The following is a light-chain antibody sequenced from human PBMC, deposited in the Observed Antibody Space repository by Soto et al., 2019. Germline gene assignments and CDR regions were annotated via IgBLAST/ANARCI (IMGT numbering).Light chain of an antibody. J-gene: IGKJ2*01. CDR1: QSVGSN. V-gene: IGKV3-15*01. Sequence: EIVMTQSPATLSVSLGERATLSCRASQSVGSNLAWYQQKPGQAPRLLIYGASSRATGIPARFGGSGSGTECIPTIISLHSEDFAFYYCQQYNNLPRTFGQGTKVEIK. CDR2: GAS. CDR3: QQYNNLPRT.